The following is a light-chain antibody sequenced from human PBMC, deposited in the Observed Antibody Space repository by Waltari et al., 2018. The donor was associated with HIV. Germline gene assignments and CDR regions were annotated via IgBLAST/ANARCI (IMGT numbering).Light chain of an antibody. CDR3: QQGYSTPRT. Sequence: DIQMTQSPSSLSASVGDRVTITCLASQQLNNFLVWFQLRSGKAPNLLIFGASTLQSGVPSRFSGSGSGTDFTLTISSLQPEDVATYYCQQGYSTPRTFGQGTRLEI. V-gene: IGKV1-39*01. CDR2: GAS. CDR1: QQLNNF. J-gene: IGKJ2*01.